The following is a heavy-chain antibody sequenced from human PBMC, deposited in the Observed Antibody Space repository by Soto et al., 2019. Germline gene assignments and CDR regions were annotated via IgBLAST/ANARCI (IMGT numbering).Heavy chain of an antibody. CDR3: ARLSVGATAVGDY. J-gene: IGHJ4*02. CDR1: GGSISSSSYY. Sequence: SQTLSLTCTVSGGSISSSSYYWGWIRQPPGKGLEWIGSIYYSGSTYYNPSLKSRVTISVDTSKNQFSLKLSSVTAADTAVYYCARLSVGATAVGDYWGQGTLVTVSS. CDR2: IYYSGST. V-gene: IGHV4-39*01. D-gene: IGHD1-26*01.